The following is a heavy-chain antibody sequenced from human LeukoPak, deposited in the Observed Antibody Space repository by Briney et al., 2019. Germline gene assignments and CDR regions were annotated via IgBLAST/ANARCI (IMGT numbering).Heavy chain of an antibody. J-gene: IGHJ3*02. CDR3: ARVFGYSSSSGAFDI. CDR1: GFTVSSNY. D-gene: IGHD6-6*01. CDR2: IYSGGST. Sequence: GGSLRLSCAASGFTVSSNYMSWVRQAPGKGLEWVSVIYSGGSTYYADSVKGRFTISRDNSKNTLYLQMNSLRAEDTAVYYCARVFGYSSSSGAFDIWGQGTMVTVSS. V-gene: IGHV3-53*01.